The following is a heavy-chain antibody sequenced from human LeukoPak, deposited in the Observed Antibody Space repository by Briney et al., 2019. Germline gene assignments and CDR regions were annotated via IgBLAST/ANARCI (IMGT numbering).Heavy chain of an antibody. J-gene: IGHJ4*02. Sequence: PGGSLRLSCAASGFTFSSYWMHWVRQVPGKGLVWVSRINIDGSRISYADSVKGCFTISRDNSKNTLYLQMSSLRAEDTAVYYCVKDSLGYSYGYYFDYWGQGTLVTVSS. CDR3: VKDSLGYSYGYYFDY. CDR2: INIDGSRI. CDR1: GFTFSSYW. V-gene: IGHV3-74*01. D-gene: IGHD5-18*01.